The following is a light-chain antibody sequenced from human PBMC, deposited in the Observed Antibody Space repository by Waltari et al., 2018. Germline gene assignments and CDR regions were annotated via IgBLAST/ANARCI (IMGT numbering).Light chain of an antibody. CDR2: AAS. CDR3: QQYYNYPFT. Sequence: AIRMTQSPSSFSASTGDRVTITCRASQDIASFLAWYQQKPGKAPNLLIYAASTLQSGVPSRFSGSRSGTDFTLTISWLQSEDFATYYCQQYYNYPFTFGPGTKVDIK. J-gene: IGKJ3*01. CDR1: QDIASF. V-gene: IGKV1-8*01.